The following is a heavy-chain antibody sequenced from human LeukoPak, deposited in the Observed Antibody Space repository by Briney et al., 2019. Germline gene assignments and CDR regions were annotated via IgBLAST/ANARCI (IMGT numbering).Heavy chain of an antibody. J-gene: IGHJ4*02. CDR1: GYTFTGYY. Sequence: GASVKVSXKASGYTFTGYYMHWVRQAPGQGLEWMGWINPNSGGTNYAQKFQGRVTMTRDTSISTAYMELSRLRSDDTAVYYCASCNFGCLGGTACHYWGQGTLVTVSS. V-gene: IGHV1-2*02. CDR2: INPNSGGT. D-gene: IGHD3-9*01. CDR3: ASCNFGCLGGTACHY.